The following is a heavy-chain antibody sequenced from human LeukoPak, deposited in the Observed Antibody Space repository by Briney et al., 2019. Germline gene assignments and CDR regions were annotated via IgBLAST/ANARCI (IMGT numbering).Heavy chain of an antibody. Sequence: PSGTLSLTCAVSGGSISSSNWWSWVRQPPGKGLEWIGEIYHSGSTNYNPSLKNRVTISVDKSKNQFSLKLSSVTAADTAVYYCARSHPYCSGGSCHFDYWGQGTLVTVSS. CDR2: IYHSGST. CDR1: GGSISSSNW. D-gene: IGHD2-15*01. J-gene: IGHJ4*02. V-gene: IGHV4-4*02. CDR3: ARSHPYCSGGSCHFDY.